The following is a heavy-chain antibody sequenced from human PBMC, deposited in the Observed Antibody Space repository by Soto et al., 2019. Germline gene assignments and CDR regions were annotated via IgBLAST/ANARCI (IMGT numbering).Heavy chain of an antibody. J-gene: IGHJ4*02. CDR1: GYTFTSYG. Sequence: ASVKVSCKASGYTFTSYGISWVRQAPGQGLEWMGWISAYNGNTNYAQKLQGRVTMTTDTSTSTACMELRSLRSDDTAVYYCARDRRYCSGGSCYRFFDYWGQGTLVTVSS. D-gene: IGHD2-15*01. CDR2: ISAYNGNT. CDR3: ARDRRYCSGGSCYRFFDY. V-gene: IGHV1-18*01.